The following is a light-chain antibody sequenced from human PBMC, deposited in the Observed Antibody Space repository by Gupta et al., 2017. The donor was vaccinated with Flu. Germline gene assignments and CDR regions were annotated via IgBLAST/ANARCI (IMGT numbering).Light chain of an antibody. CDR1: SSNIGKNY. CDR3: GTWDSRRSAAV. CDR2: DNN. Sequence: QSVLTEPPSDSAAPGQKVTITCSRSSSNIGKNYVSWYQQLPGKTPKLLIYDNNKRPSGIPDRFSGSKSGTSATLGISGLQTGDEADYYCGTWDSRRSAAVFGGGTQLTVL. J-gene: IGLJ7*01. V-gene: IGLV1-51*01.